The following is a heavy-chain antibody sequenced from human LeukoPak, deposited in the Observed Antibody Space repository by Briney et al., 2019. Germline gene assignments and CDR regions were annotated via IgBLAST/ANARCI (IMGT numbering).Heavy chain of an antibody. V-gene: IGHV1-18*01. J-gene: IGHJ4*02. CDR1: GYTFTSYG. CDR3: ARDYDYVWGSYRHSNQAFDY. Sequence: ASVKVSCKASGYTFTSYGISWVRQAPGQGLEWMGWISAYNSNTNYAQKLQGRVTMTTDTSTSTAYMELRSLRSDDTAVYYCARDYDYVWGSYRHSNQAFDYWGQGTLVTVSS. D-gene: IGHD3-16*02. CDR2: ISAYNSNT.